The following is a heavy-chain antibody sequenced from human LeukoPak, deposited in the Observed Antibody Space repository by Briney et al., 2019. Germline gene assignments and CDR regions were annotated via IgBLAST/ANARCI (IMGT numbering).Heavy chain of an antibody. Sequence: GGSLRLSCAASGFTFDDYAMHWVRQAPGKGLEWVSGISWNSGSIGYADSVKGRFTISRDNAKNSLYLQMNSLRAEDTALYYCAKDMTYYYDSSGSRLDYWGQGTLVTVSS. CDR1: GFTFDDYA. CDR2: ISWNSGSI. D-gene: IGHD3-22*01. V-gene: IGHV3-9*01. J-gene: IGHJ4*02. CDR3: AKDMTYYYDSSGSRLDY.